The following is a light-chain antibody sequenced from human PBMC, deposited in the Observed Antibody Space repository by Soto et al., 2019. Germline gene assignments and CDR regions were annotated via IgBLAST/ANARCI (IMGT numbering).Light chain of an antibody. J-gene: IGKJ1*01. CDR3: QRSYGSPPWT. CDR1: QTISIF. Sequence: DIQMTQSPSSLSASVGDRVTITCRASQTISIFLNWYQQKPGKAPKLLIYGASTLQGGVPSRFSGSGSGTDFTLTISRLQPEDFATYYCQRSYGSPPWTFGHGTKVHIK. CDR2: GAS. V-gene: IGKV1-39*01.